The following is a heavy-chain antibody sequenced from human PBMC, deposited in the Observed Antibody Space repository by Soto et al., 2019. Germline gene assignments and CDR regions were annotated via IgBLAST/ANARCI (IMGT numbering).Heavy chain of an antibody. CDR1: GGSISSYY. Sequence: SETLSLTCTVSGGSISSYYWSWIRQPPGKGLEWIGYIYYSGSTNYNPSLKSRVTISVDTSKNQFSLKLSSVTAADTAVYYCARLCSGYDPKRDYYYYYYMDVWGKGTTVTVSS. J-gene: IGHJ6*03. D-gene: IGHD5-12*01. CDR3: ARLCSGYDPKRDYYYYYYMDV. CDR2: IYYSGST. V-gene: IGHV4-59*08.